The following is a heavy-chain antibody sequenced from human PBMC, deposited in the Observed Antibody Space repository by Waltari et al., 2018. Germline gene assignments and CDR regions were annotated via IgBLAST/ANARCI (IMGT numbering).Heavy chain of an antibody. V-gene: IGHV1-58*02. CDR3: AADRGAYCGGDCYTDAFDI. Sequence: QMQLVQSGPEVKKPGTSVKVSCKASGFTFTSSAMQWVRQARGQRLEWTGWIVVGSGNTNYAQKFQERVTITRDMSTSTAYMELSSLRSEDTAVYYCAADRGAYCGGDCYTDAFDIWGQGTMVTVSS. CDR2: IVVGSGNT. J-gene: IGHJ3*02. D-gene: IGHD2-21*02. CDR1: GFTFTSSA.